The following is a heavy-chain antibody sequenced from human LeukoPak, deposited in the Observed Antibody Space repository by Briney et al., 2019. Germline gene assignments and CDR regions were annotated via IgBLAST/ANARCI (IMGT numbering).Heavy chain of an antibody. CDR2: IYYSGST. D-gene: IGHD2-21*02. Sequence: PSETLSLTCTVSGGSISSSSYYWGWIRQPPGKGLEWIGYIYYSGSTNYNPSLKSRVTISVDTSKNQFSLKLSSVTAADTAVYYCASADCGGDCYSYAFDIWGQGTMVTVSS. CDR3: ASADCGGDCYSYAFDI. V-gene: IGHV4-61*05. J-gene: IGHJ3*02. CDR1: GGSISSSSYY.